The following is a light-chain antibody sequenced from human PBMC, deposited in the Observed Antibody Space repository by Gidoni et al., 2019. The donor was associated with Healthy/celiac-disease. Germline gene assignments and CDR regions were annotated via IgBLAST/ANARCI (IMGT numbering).Light chain of an antibody. V-gene: IGLV1-47*01. CDR2: RNN. J-gene: IGLJ3*02. Sequence: QSVLTQPHSAPGPPAPTVTISCSGSSSSIGSKYVYWYQHLPGTAHKLLIYRNNQRPSGVPDRFFGSKSGTSASLAISGFRSEYEADYYCAAWDDSLSAWVFGGGTKLTVL. CDR3: AAWDDSLSAWV. CDR1: SSSIGSKY.